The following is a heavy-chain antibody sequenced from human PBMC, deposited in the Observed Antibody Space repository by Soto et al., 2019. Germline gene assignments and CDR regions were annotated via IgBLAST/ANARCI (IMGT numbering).Heavy chain of an antibody. CDR3: LLWPRGMYV. CDR2: IKQDGSEK. V-gene: IGHV3-7*01. CDR1: GFTFSDYW. J-gene: IGHJ6*04. Sequence: EVRLVESGGGLVQSGGSLRLSCAASGFTFSDYWMSWVRHAPGKGLEWVANIKQDGSEKYYVDSVKGRFTISRDNAKNSLYLAMYSLRYEATAVYYCLLWPRGMYVCGKGTTVTVSS. D-gene: IGHD3-10*01.